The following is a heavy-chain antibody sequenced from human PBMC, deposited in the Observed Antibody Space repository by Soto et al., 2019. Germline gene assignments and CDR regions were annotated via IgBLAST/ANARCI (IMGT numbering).Heavy chain of an antibody. D-gene: IGHD3-22*01. V-gene: IGHV2-26*01. Sequence: SGPTLVNPTETLTLTCTVSGFSLSNARMGVSWIRQPPGKALEWPAHIFSNDEKSYSTSLKSRLTISKDTSKSQVVLTMTNMDPVDTATYYCARIPYYYDSSGYSLAFDIWGQGTMVTVSS. CDR1: GFSLSNARMG. CDR3: ARIPYYYDSSGYSLAFDI. CDR2: IFSNDEK. J-gene: IGHJ3*02.